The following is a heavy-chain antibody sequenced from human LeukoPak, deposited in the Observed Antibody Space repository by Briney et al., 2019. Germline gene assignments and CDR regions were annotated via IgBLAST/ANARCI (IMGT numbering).Heavy chain of an antibody. Sequence: PGGSLRPSCAASGFTFYDYAMHWVRQAPGKGLEWVSLISGDGGSTYYADSVKGRFTISRDNSKNSLYLQMNSLRTEDTALYYCAKVAVAGTSPDGDYYYGMDVWGQGTTVTVSS. D-gene: IGHD6-19*01. CDR3: AKVAVAGTSPDGDYYYGMDV. J-gene: IGHJ6*02. V-gene: IGHV3-43*02. CDR1: GFTFYDYA. CDR2: ISGDGGST.